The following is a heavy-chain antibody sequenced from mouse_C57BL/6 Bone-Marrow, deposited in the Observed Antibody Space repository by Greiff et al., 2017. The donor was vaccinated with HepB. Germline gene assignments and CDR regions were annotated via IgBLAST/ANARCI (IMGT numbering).Heavy chain of an antibody. V-gene: IGHV1-50*01. CDR3: ARKGIYYDYDWFAY. J-gene: IGHJ3*01. CDR1: GYTFTSYW. D-gene: IGHD2-4*01. CDR2: IDPSDSST. Sequence: QVHVKQPGAELVKPGASVKLSCKASGYTFTSYWMQWVKQRPGQGLEWIGEIDPSDSSTNYNQKFKGKATLTVDTSSSTAYMQLSSLTSEDSAVYYCARKGIYYDYDWFAYWGQGTLVTVSA.